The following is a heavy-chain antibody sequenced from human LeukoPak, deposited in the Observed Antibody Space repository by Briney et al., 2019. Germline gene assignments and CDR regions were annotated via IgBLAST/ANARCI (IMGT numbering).Heavy chain of an antibody. CDR3: ARLARYYYYYYMDV. CDR1: GFTFSDYY. CDR2: ISSSGSTI. J-gene: IGHJ6*03. V-gene: IGHV3-11*01. Sequence: PGGSLRLSCAASGFTFSDYYMSWIRQAPGKGLEWVSYISSSGSTIYYADSVKGRFTISRDNAKNSLYLQMNSLRAEDTAVYYCARLARYYYYYYMDVWGKGTTVTVSS.